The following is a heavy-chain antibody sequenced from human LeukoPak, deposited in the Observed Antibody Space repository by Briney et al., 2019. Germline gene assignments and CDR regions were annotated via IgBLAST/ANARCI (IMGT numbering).Heavy chain of an antibody. V-gene: IGHV1-2*02. D-gene: IGHD6-19*01. CDR3: ARDRGIAVAADLEYYYYGMDV. J-gene: IGHJ6*02. Sequence: ASVKVSCKASGYTFTGYYMHWVRQAPGQGLEWMGWINPNSGGTNYVQKFQGRVTMTRDTSISTAYMELSRLRSDDTAVYYCARDRGIAVAADLEYYYYGMDVWGQGTTVTVSS. CDR1: GYTFTGYY. CDR2: INPNSGGT.